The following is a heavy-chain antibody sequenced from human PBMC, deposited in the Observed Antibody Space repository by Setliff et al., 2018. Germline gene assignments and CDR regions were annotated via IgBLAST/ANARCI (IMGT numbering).Heavy chain of an antibody. Sequence: GASVKVSCKASGYTFISCDINWVRQAPGQGLEWMGWIGAYNGNTKYAQKFQGRVTLTTETSANTAYMELRSLRSDDTAVYYCARGEAGYYEAFDIWGQGTMVTVSS. D-gene: IGHD3-9*01. CDR2: IGAYNGNT. J-gene: IGHJ3*02. V-gene: IGHV1-18*01. CDR3: ARGEAGYYEAFDI. CDR1: GYTFISCD.